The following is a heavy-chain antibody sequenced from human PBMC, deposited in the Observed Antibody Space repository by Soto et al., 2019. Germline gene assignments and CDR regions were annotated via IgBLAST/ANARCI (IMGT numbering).Heavy chain of an antibody. D-gene: IGHD3-22*01. CDR2: IGTAGDT. J-gene: IGHJ4*02. Sequence: GGSLRLSCAASGFTFSSYDMHWVRQAPGKGLEWVSAIGTAGDTYYPGSVKGRFTISRENAKNSLYLQMNSLRAGDTAVYYCARASYDSSGYSRFDDWGQGTLVTVSS. CDR3: ARASYDSSGYSRFDD. V-gene: IGHV3-13*01. CDR1: GFTFSSYD.